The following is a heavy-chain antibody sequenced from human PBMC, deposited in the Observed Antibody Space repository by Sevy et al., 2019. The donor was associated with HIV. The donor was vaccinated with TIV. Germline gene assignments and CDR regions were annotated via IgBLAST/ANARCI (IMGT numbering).Heavy chain of an antibody. J-gene: IGHJ5*02. CDR2: ISNSGVNI. Sequence: GGSLRLSCAASGLAFTRYAMSWVRQAPGKGLEWVSTISNSGVNIYYADSVKGRFTVSRDTSKNTLYLQMNSLRVEDTAVYYCARDSIAGWFDPWGQGTLVTVSS. CDR3: ARDSIAGWFDP. D-gene: IGHD2-21*01. CDR1: GLAFTRYA. V-gene: IGHV3-23*01.